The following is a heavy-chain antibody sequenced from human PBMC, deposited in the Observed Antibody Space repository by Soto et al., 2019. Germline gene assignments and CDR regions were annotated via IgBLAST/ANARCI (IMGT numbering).Heavy chain of an antibody. CDR2: IYYSGST. J-gene: IGHJ4*02. V-gene: IGHV4-31*03. CDR1: GGSISSGGYY. D-gene: IGHD3-22*01. CDR3: ARVKSSGYYRYVDY. Sequence: PSETLSLTCTVSGGSISSGGYYWSWIRQHPGKGLEWIGYIYYSGSTYYNPSLKSRVTISVDTSKNQFSLKLSSVTAADTAVYYFARVKSSGYYRYVDYWGQGTLVTVSS.